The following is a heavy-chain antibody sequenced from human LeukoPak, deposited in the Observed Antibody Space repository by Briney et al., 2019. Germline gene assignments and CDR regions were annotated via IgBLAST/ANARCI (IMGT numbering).Heavy chain of an antibody. D-gene: IGHD3-3*01. CDR3: AKETRFWGGIWNFDS. Sequence: PGRSLRLSCLASGFSFSNYGMHWVRQAPGKGLEWVAVIWFDGTNEDYADSVKGRFTISRDNSQNTLYLHMNNLRAEDTAVFYCAKETRFWGGIWNFDSWGQGTLVTVFS. J-gene: IGHJ4*02. CDR2: IWFDGTNE. CDR1: GFSFSNYG. V-gene: IGHV3-33*06.